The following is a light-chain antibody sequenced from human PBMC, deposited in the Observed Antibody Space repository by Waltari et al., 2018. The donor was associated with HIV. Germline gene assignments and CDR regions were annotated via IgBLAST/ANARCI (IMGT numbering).Light chain of an antibody. CDR1: SGNIANNY. J-gene: IGLJ3*02. V-gene: IGLV6-57*03. Sequence: FMLTQHHSVSESPGKTVIISCTRASGNIANNYVQWFQRRPGSAPTTLLYEDRRRPSGVPYRFSGSIDRSSNSASLTISGVMTEDEADYYCQSFDTTNHWVFGGGTKLTVL. CDR3: QSFDTTNHWV. CDR2: EDR.